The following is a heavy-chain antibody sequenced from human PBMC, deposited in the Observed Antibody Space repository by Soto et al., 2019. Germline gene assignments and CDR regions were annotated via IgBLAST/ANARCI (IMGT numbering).Heavy chain of an antibody. D-gene: IGHD2-2*01. CDR2: IIPIFGTA. J-gene: IGHJ5*02. V-gene: IGHV1-69*12. Sequence: QVQLVQSGAEVKKPGSSVKVSCKASGGTFSSYAISWVRQAPGQGLEWMGGIIPIFGTANYAQKFQGRVTSTGDESTSTAYMELSSLRSEDTAVYYCARGRDIVLVPAAMGWFDPWGQGTLVTVSS. CDR1: GGTFSSYA. CDR3: ARGRDIVLVPAAMGWFDP.